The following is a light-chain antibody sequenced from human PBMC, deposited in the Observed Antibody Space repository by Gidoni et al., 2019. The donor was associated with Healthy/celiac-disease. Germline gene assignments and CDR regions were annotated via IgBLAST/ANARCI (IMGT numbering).Light chain of an antibody. CDR3: LQDYNYPWT. CDR2: AAS. J-gene: IGKJ1*01. CDR1: QGIRND. V-gene: IGKV1-6*01. Sequence: AIQMTQSPSSLSASVGDRVTITCRASQGIRNDLGWYQQKPGKTPKLLVYAASSLQSGVPSRFSGSGSGTDFTLTISSLQPEDFATYYCLQDYNYPWTFGQGTKVEIK.